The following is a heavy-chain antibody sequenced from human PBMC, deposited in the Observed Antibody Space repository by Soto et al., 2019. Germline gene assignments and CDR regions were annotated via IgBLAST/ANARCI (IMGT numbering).Heavy chain of an antibody. Sequence: PGGSLRLSCAASGFTFSSYAMSWVRQAPGKGLEWVSAISGSGGSTYYADSVKGRFTISRDNSKNTLYLQMNSLRAEDTAVYYCAKDLPVITYQKGSTYFDYWGQGTLVTVSS. J-gene: IGHJ4*02. CDR3: AKDLPVITYQKGSTYFDY. CDR1: GFTFSSYA. CDR2: ISGSGGST. D-gene: IGHD3-16*01. V-gene: IGHV3-23*01.